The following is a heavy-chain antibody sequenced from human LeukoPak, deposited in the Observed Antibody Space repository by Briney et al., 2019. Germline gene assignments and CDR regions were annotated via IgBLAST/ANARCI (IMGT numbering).Heavy chain of an antibody. D-gene: IGHD3-10*01. J-gene: IGHJ5*02. CDR3: ARMSYNSGSDSA. V-gene: IGHV4-4*07. Sequence: PSETLSLTCTVSGGSITSYFWSWLRQPAGKGLEWIGRIYSSGSTNYNPSLKSRVTMSVDTSKYQFSLKLSSVTAADTAVYYCARMSYNSGSDSAWDRGPLVTVSS. CDR2: IYSSGST. CDR1: GGSITSYF.